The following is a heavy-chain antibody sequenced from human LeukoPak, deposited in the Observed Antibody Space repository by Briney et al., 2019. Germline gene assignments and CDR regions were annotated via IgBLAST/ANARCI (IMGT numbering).Heavy chain of an antibody. CDR1: GFTFHNYR. V-gene: IGHV3-74*01. CDR2: INTDGRPT. Sequence: GGSLRLSCAASGFTFHNYRIPWVRQAPGERLVWVSKINTDGRPTNYADSVKGRFTISRDKAKNTLYLQMNSLRADDMAVYYCVRLNVDTGTNYWVQGTLVTDSS. CDR3: VRLNVDTGTNY. J-gene: IGHJ4*02. D-gene: IGHD5-18*01.